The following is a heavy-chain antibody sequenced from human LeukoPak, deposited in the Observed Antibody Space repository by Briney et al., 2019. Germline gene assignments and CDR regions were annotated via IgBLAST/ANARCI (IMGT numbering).Heavy chain of an antibody. D-gene: IGHD3-3*01. V-gene: IGHV4-30-2*05. CDR3: ARWITIFGVSILPPHWFVP. CDR2: GST. J-gene: IGHJ5*02. Sequence: GSTSYYPSLKRRVTISVDTSNNQFSLKLSSVTAAHTAVYYCARWITIFGVSILPPHWFVPWGQGTLVTVAS.